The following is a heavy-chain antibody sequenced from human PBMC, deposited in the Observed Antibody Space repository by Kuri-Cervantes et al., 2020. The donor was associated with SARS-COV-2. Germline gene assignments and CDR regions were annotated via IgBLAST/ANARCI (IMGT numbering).Heavy chain of an antibody. Sequence: GGSLRLSCATSGFTVSRNEMSWVRQAPGKPLECVSFVNGGTSHYTDSRKGRFTFSRDTSKKPLHLQMNCLRADDTAVCYCKRDFCLYHLETDYIDYWGQGTPVTVSS. D-gene: IGHD2-2*02. V-gene: IGHV3-38-3*01. CDR3: KRDFCLYHLETDYIDY. CDR1: GFTVSRNE. CDR2: VNGGTS. J-gene: IGHJ4*02.